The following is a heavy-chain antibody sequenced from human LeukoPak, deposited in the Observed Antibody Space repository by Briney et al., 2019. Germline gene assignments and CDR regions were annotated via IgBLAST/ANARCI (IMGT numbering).Heavy chain of an antibody. CDR1: GFTFSSYG. Sequence: GGSLRLSCAASGFTFSSYGMHWVRQAPGKGLEWVAFIRYDGGNKYYADSVKGRFTISRDNSKNTLYLQMNSLRAEDTAVYYCAKDAESSGSFDYWGQGTLVTVSS. J-gene: IGHJ4*02. D-gene: IGHD6-19*01. V-gene: IGHV3-30*02. CDR2: IRYDGGNK. CDR3: AKDAESSGSFDY.